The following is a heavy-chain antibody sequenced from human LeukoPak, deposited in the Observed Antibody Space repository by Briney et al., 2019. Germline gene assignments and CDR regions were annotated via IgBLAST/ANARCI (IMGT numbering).Heavy chain of an antibody. V-gene: IGHV1-2*02. J-gene: IGHJ4*02. CDR1: GYTFTGYY. CDR3: AKAPNYSGSGSPLFDY. D-gene: IGHD3-10*01. CDR2: NNPNSGGT. Sequence: ASVKVSCKASGYTFTGYYIHWVRQAPGHGLEWMGWNNPNSGGTNYAQKLQGRVTMTTDTSTSTAYMELTSLRSDDTAVYYCAKAPNYSGSGSPLFDYWGQGTLVTVSS.